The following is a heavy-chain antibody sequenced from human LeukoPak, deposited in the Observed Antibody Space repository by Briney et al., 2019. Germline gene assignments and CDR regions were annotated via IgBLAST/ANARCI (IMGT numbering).Heavy chain of an antibody. D-gene: IGHD5-24*01. Sequence: SETLSLTCTVSGGSISSYYWSWIRQPPGKGLEWIGYIYYSGSTNYNPSLKSRVTISVDTSKDQFSLKLSSVTAADTAVYYCVAGVDVEMAKVGYYYYMDVWGKGTTVTVSS. J-gene: IGHJ6*03. CDR3: VAGVDVEMAKVGYYYYMDV. V-gene: IGHV4-59*01. CDR1: GGSISSYY. CDR2: IYYSGST.